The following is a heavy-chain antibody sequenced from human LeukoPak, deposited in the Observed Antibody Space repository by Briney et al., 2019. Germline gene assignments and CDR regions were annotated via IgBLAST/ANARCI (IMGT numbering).Heavy chain of an antibody. CDR2: INPNSGGT. D-gene: IGHD6-13*01. CDR1: GYTFTGYY. CDR3: ARDKDVAAADLDY. J-gene: IGHJ4*02. Sequence: ASVKVSCKASGYTFTGYYMHWVRPAPGQGLEWMGWINPNSGGTNYAQKFQGRVTMTRDTSISTAYMELSRLRSDDTAVYYCARDKDVAAADLDYWGQGTLVTVSS. V-gene: IGHV1-2*02.